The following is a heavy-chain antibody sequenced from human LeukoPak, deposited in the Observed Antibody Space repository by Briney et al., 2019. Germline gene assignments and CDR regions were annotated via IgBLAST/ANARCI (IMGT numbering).Heavy chain of an antibody. J-gene: IGHJ4*02. D-gene: IGHD1-26*01. CDR1: GFSFTTYA. Sequence: PGGSLRLSCAASGFSFTTYAMNWVRQAPGKGLEWVSSITTSSYTYYADSVKGRFTISRDNSKNTLYLQMNSLRAEDTAVYYCARGLLGAPTTYFDYWGQGTLVTVSS. V-gene: IGHV3-69-1*02. CDR2: ITTSSYT. CDR3: ARGLLGAPTTYFDY.